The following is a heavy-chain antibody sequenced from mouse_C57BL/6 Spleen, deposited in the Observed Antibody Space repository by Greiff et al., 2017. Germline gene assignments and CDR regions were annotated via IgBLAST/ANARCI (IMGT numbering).Heavy chain of an antibody. D-gene: IGHD1-1*01. CDR3: ARSRDYGSSRAWFAY. Sequence: EVHLVESGPELVKPGASVKISCKASGYSFTDYNMNWVKQSNGKSLEWIGVINPNYGTTSYNQKFKGKATLTVDQSSSTAYMQLNSLTSEDSAVYYCARSRDYGSSRAWFAYWGQGTLVTVSA. J-gene: IGHJ3*01. CDR2: INPNYGTT. CDR1: GYSFTDYN. V-gene: IGHV1-39*01.